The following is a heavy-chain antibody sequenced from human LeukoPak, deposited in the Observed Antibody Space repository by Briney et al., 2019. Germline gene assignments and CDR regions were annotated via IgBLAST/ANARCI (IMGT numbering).Heavy chain of an antibody. V-gene: IGHV4-34*01. J-gene: IGHJ4*02. CDR1: GGSFSGYY. CDR3: AGDDGSYYGSGRGYFDY. CDR2: INHSGST. D-gene: IGHD3-10*01. Sequence: SETLSLTCAVYGGSFSGYYWSWIRQPPGKGLEWIGEINHSGSTNYNPSLKSRVTISVDTSKNQFSLKLSSVTAADTAVYYCAGDDGSYYGSGRGYFDYWGQGTLVTVSS.